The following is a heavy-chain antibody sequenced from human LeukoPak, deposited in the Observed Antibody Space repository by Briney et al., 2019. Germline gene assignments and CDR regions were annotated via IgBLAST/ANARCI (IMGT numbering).Heavy chain of an antibody. Sequence: SETLSLTCTVSGGSISSYYWSWIRQPPGKGLEWIGYIYYSGSTNYNPSLKSRVTISLDTSKNQFSLRLSSVTAADTAVYYCARLYYRGVITNWGQGTLVTVSS. D-gene: IGHD3-10*01. CDR2: IYYSGST. CDR3: ARLYYRGVITN. V-gene: IGHV4-59*08. CDR1: GGSISSYY. J-gene: IGHJ4*02.